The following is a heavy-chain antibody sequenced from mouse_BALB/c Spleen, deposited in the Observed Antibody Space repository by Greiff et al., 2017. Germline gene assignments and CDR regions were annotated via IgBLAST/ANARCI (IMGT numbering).Heavy chain of an antibody. CDR2: ISDGGSYT. CDR3: ARALYGKGAMDY. J-gene: IGHJ4*01. CDR1: GFTFSSYA. Sequence: EVMLVESGGGLVKPGGSLKLSCAASGFTFSSYAMYWVRQTPEKRLEWVATISDGGSYTYYPDSVKGRFTISRDNAKNNLYLQMSSLKSEDTAMYYCARALYGKGAMDYWGQGTSVTVSS. D-gene: IGHD2-1*01. V-gene: IGHV5-4*02.